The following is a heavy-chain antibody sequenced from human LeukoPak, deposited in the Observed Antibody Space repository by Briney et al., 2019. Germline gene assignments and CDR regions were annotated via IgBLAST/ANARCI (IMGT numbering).Heavy chain of an antibody. CDR2: VYQSGIT. V-gene: IGHV4-30-2*01. J-gene: IGHJ4*02. CDR3: AGVDTVADDSYYIDF. CDR1: GASISGSGHY. Sequence: SETLSLTCTVSGASISGSGHYWSWIRQPPGKGLEWIGYVYQSGITYYNPSLKSRVTISIDRSKNQFSLALRSVTAADTAVYYCAGVDTVADDSYYIDFWGQGTLVTVSS. D-gene: IGHD5-18*01.